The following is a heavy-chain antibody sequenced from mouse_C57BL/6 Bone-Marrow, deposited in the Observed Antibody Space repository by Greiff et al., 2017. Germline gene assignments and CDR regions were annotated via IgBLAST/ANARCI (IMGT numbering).Heavy chain of an antibody. D-gene: IGHD1-1*01. Sequence: QVQLKEPGAELVKPGASVKLSCKASGYTFTSYWMHWVKQRPGQGLEWIGMIHPNSGSTNYNEKFKSKATLTVDKSSSTAYMQLSGLTSEYSAVYYCAREYYNYYAMDYWGQGTTVTVSS. CDR1: GYTFTSYW. J-gene: IGHJ4*01. CDR3: AREYYNYYAMDY. V-gene: IGHV1-64*01. CDR2: IHPNSGST.